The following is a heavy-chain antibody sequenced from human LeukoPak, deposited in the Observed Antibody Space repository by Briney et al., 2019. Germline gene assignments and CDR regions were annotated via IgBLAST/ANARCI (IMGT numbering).Heavy chain of an antibody. CDR1: GCSISSSSYY. D-gene: IGHD4-11*01. CDR2: SYYSGST. CDR3: ARQRRGGYSFHFDY. J-gene: IGHJ4*02. Sequence: SAGTLPLTCTVSGCSISSSSYYWGCIRQPPGKGREWIGSSYYSGSTYYNPSLKSRVTISVDTSKKQYSLKLSSVAAADPAVYYCARQRRGGYSFHFDYWGQGTLVTVSS. V-gene: IGHV4-39*01.